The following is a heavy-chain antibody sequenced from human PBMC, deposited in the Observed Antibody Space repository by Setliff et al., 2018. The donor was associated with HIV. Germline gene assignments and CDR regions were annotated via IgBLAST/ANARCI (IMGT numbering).Heavy chain of an antibody. CDR2: INPSNSDT. D-gene: IGHD2-15*01. CDR3: ARSAELYFYYGMDV. J-gene: IGHJ6*02. CDR1: GYSFTSYL. V-gene: IGHV1-46*01. Sequence: RASVKVSCKASGYSFTSYLIHWVRQAPGQGLEWLGVINPSNSDTDYAQKFQGRVTMTRDTSTSTVYMEVNSLRAEDTAVYYCARSAELYFYYGMDVWGQGTTVTVSS.